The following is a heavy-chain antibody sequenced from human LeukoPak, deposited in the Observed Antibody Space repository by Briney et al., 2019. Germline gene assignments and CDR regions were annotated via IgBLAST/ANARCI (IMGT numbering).Heavy chain of an antibody. V-gene: IGHV1-18*01. CDR3: AGHSRDYDYVWGSYWAFDI. Sequence: GASVKVSCKASGYTFTSYGISWVRQAPGQGLEWMGWISAYNGNTNYAQKLQGRVTMTTDTSTSTDYMELRSLRSDDTAVYYCAGHSRDYDYVWGSYWAFDIWGQGTVVTVSS. J-gene: IGHJ3*02. CDR2: ISAYNGNT. D-gene: IGHD3-16*01. CDR1: GYTFTSYG.